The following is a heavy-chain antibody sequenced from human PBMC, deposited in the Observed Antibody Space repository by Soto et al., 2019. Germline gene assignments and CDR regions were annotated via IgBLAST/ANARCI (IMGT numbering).Heavy chain of an antibody. CDR2: IYLADTAN. V-gene: IGHV5-51*01. CDR3: ARVSHSTASYNEYYGIDI. CDR1: GYSFPSQW. J-gene: IGHJ6*02. D-gene: IGHD3-10*01. Sequence: EVQLVQSGAEVKNHGESLKISCKGSGYSFPSQWIGCVRQMPGTGMEWMGNIYLADTANRYSPIVHGQVTITADKFLITSYLLCSSLMASDTGIYYCARVSHSTASYNEYYGIDILGQGTKVTDSS.